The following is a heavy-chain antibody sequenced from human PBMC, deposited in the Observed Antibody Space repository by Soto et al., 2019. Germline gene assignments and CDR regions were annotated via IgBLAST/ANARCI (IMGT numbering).Heavy chain of an antibody. Sequence: QGLQVQSGAEVKKPGSSVKVSCKAPGGTLSTYTLTWLRQAPGQGPEWMGRIIPALDVEDYAQQFQGRVTITADTSTSTTYMELHSLRSDDTAVYYCAAVAGTSAFVGYFEYWGQGTLVSVAS. D-gene: IGHD6-19*01. J-gene: IGHJ4*02. CDR1: GGTLSTYT. CDR2: IIPALDVE. CDR3: AAVAGTSAFVGYFEY. V-gene: IGHV1-69*02.